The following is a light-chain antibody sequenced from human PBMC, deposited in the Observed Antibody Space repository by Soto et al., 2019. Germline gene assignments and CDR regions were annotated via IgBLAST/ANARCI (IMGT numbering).Light chain of an antibody. CDR2: AAS. CDR3: QRYDSVPT. Sequence: DIQMTQSPSSVSASVGDRVTNTCRASQGISNYLAWYQQRPGKXPXXLIYAASTLQSGVPFRFSGSGSGTHFTLSISSLQPEDVGAYDCQRYDSVPTFGQGTKVDNK. J-gene: IGKJ1*01. CDR1: QGISNY. V-gene: IGKV1-27*01.